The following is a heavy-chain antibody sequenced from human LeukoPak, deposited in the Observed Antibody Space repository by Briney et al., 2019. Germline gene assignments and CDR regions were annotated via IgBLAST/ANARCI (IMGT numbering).Heavy chain of an antibody. J-gene: IGHJ4*02. CDR2: ISGSGGST. Sequence: GGSLRLSCAASGFTFSSYSMSWVRQAPGKGLEWVSDISGSGGSTYYADSVKGRFTISRDNSKNTLYLQMNSLRAEDTAVYYCANLKYSNVRGNLFDYWGQGTLVTVSS. V-gene: IGHV3-23*01. CDR3: ANLKYSNVRGNLFDY. CDR1: GFTFSSYS. D-gene: IGHD4-11*01.